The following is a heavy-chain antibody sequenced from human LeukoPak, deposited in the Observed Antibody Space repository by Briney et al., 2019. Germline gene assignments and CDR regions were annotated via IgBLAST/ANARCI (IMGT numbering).Heavy chain of an antibody. CDR3: ARSLEQWLVTFDY. CDR1: GFTFSSYA. J-gene: IGHJ4*02. V-gene: IGHV3-23*01. CDR2: ISGSGGTT. D-gene: IGHD6-19*01. Sequence: GGSLRLSCAASGFTFSSYAMTWVRQAPGKGLEWVSGISGSGGTTYYADSVKGRFTISRDNSNNTLYVQMNRLRAEDTAVYYCARSLEQWLVTFDYWGQGTPVTVSS.